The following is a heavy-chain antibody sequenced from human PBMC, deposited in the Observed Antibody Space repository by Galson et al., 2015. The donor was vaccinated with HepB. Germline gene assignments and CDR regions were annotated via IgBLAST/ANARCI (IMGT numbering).Heavy chain of an antibody. V-gene: IGHV3-23*01. CDR3: AKGYGSSWTNWFDS. D-gene: IGHD6-6*01. CDR2: ISNSGDTT. CDR1: GFTFTNYA. J-gene: IGHJ5*01. Sequence: SLRLSCAASGFTFTNYAMNWVRQAPGKGLEWVSVISNSGDTTYYTDSVKGRFTVSRDNSKNTLYLQMNSLRGEDTAVYYCAKGYGSSWTNWFDSWGQGTLVTVSS.